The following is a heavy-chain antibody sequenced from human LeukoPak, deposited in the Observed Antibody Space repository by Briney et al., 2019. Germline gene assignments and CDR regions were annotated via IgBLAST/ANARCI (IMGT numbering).Heavy chain of an antibody. CDR2: INHSGST. V-gene: IGHV4-34*01. CDR1: GGSFSGYY. Sequence: PSETLSLTCAVYGGSFSGYYWSWVRQPPGKGLEWIGEINHSGSTNYNPSHKSRVTISVDTSKNQFSLKLSSVTAADTAVYYCARGPHDYVWGSYRFTPHLPFDYWGQGTLVTVSS. J-gene: IGHJ4*02. D-gene: IGHD3-16*02. CDR3: ARGPHDYVWGSYRFTPHLPFDY.